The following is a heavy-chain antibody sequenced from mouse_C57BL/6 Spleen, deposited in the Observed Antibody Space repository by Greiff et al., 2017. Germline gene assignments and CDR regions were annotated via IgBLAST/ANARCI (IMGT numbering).Heavy chain of an antibody. CDR3: ARSPYSSRYFDV. J-gene: IGHJ1*03. V-gene: IGHV1-64*01. Sequence: QVQLQQPGAELVKPGASVKLSCKASGYTFTSYWMHWVKQRPGQGLEWIGMIHPNSGSTNYNEKFKSKATLTVDKSSSTAYMQLSSLTSEDSAVYYCARSPYSSRYFDVWGTGTTVTVSS. D-gene: IGHD2-5*01. CDR1: GYTFTSYW. CDR2: IHPNSGST.